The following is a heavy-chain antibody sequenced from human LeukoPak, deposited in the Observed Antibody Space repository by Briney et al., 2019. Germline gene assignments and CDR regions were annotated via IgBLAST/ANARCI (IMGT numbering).Heavy chain of an antibody. V-gene: IGHV3-23*01. D-gene: IGHD3-3*01. Sequence: GGSLRLSCAASGFTFSSYAMSWVRQAPGKGLEWVSAISGSGGSTYYADSVKGRFTISRDNSKNTLYLRMNSLRAEDTAVYYCAKVWDFWSGYYFPLSTYYFDYWGQGTLVTVSS. CDR1: GFTFSSYA. J-gene: IGHJ4*02. CDR3: AKVWDFWSGYYFPLSTYYFDY. CDR2: ISGSGGST.